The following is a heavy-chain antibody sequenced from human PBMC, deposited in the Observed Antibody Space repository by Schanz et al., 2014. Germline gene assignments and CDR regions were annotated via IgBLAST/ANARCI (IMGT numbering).Heavy chain of an antibody. V-gene: IGHV3-21*05. CDR2: VSSSSSYT. D-gene: IGHD3-22*01. Sequence: EVQLVESGGGLVQPGGSLRLSCAASGFGFSSYSMNWVRQAPGKGLEWVSYVSSSSSYTHYADSVKGRFTISRDNAKNSLYLQVNSRRAEDTAVYYCARPPHDSSGYYPFDYWGQGTLVTVSS. CDR3: ARPPHDSSGYYPFDY. CDR1: GFGFSSYS. J-gene: IGHJ4*02.